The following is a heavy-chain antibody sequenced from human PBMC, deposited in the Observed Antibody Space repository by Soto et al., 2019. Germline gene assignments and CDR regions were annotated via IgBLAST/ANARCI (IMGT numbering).Heavy chain of an antibody. D-gene: IGHD5-18*01. CDR1: GFTFSTYA. Sequence: QVQLVESGGGVVQPGRSLRLSCAASGFTFSTYAMHWVRQAPDKGLEWVVVISYDGTNKYYADSVSGRFTISRDNSKNRLFLQMHSLIADDTALYYCAKDGGGYHCGYVMLDKYYYGMDVWGKGTTVTVAS. CDR2: ISYDGTNK. CDR3: AKDGGGYHCGYVMLDKYYYGMDV. V-gene: IGHV3-30-3*01. J-gene: IGHJ6*04.